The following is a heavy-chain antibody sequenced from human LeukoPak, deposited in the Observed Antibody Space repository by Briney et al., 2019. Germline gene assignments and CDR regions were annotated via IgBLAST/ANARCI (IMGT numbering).Heavy chain of an antibody. CDR2: IYYSGST. CDR1: GCSIRSTNYY. J-gene: IGHJ4*02. V-gene: IGHV4-39*06. Sequence: SETLSLTCAVSGCSIRSTNYYWAWMRQPPGKGLEWIGSIYYSGSTYYNPSLKRRVNMSVDTSKKQFALKLNSGTAADTAGYYCASEGTAAGTAYFDNWGQGTLVTVSS. CDR3: ASEGTAAGTAYFDN. D-gene: IGHD6-13*01.